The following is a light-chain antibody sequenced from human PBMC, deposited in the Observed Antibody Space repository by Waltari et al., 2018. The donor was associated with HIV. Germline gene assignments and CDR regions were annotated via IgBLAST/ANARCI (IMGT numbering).Light chain of an antibody. J-gene: IGKJ2*01. Sequence: EIVMTQSPATLSVSPGETATLSCRASQSVSHNLAWYQQKPGQPPRLVIYAASSRAAGIPARFSGSCSGTEFTLTITSLQSGDFGVYYCQQYSDWPRYTFGGGTNLEIK. CDR3: QQYSDWPRYT. CDR1: QSVSHN. V-gene: IGKV3-15*01. CDR2: AAS.